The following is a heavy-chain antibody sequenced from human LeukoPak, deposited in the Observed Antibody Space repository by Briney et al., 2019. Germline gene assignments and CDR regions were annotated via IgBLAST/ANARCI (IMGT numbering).Heavy chain of an antibody. J-gene: IGHJ4*02. CDR2: ISGSGGST. D-gene: IGHD1-26*01. V-gene: IGHV3-23*01. CDR1: GFRFNTYW. CDR3: AKLYKWELLSYYFDY. Sequence: GGSLRLSCAASGFRFNTYWMSWVRQAPGKGLEWVSAISGSGGSTYYADSVKGRFTISRDNSKNTLYLQMNSLRAEDTAVYYCAKLYKWELLSYYFDYWGQGTLVTVSS.